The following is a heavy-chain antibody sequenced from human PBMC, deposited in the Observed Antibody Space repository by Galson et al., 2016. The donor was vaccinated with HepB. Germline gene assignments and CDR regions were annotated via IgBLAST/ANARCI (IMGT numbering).Heavy chain of an antibody. D-gene: IGHD7-27*01. CDR1: GSNFATYW. CDR2: IYPGDSDT. CDR3: ARRLNWGSRWYFDL. V-gene: IGHV5-51*01. Sequence: QSGAEVTKPGESLKISCKGSGSNFATYWIGWVRHMPGKGLEWMGIIYPGDSDTRYSPSFQGQVTISADKSINTAYLQWSGLKASDSAIYYCARRLNWGSRWYFDLWGRGTLVTVSS. J-gene: IGHJ2*01.